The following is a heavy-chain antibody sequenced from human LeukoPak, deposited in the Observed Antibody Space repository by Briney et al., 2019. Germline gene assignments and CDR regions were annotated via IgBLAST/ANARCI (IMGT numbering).Heavy chain of an antibody. V-gene: IGHV1-69*04. J-gene: IGHJ6*02. Sequence: SVKVSCKASGGTFSSYAISWVRQAPGQGLEWMGRIIPILGIANYAQKFQGRVTITADKSTSTAYMELSSLRSEDTAVYYCARGPTTVVTPAPYGMDVWGQGTTVTVSS. CDR3: ARGPTTVVTPAPYGMDV. CDR1: GGTFSSYA. D-gene: IGHD4-23*01. CDR2: IIPILGIA.